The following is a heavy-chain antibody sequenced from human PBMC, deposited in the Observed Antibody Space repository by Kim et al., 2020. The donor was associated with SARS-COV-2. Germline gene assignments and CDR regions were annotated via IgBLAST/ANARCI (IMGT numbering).Heavy chain of an antibody. CDR1: GYTFTTYA. V-gene: IGHV1-18*01. Sequence: ASVKVSCKASGYTFTTYAITWVRQAPGQGPEWVGWISGKNDYTNYAEKFQGRVTMTKDTSTSTVYMELRSLTSDDTAVYYCAREWDVDTATALDLWGQGTLVTVSS. CDR2: ISGKNDYT. D-gene: IGHD5-18*01. J-gene: IGHJ5*02. CDR3: AREWDVDTATALDL.